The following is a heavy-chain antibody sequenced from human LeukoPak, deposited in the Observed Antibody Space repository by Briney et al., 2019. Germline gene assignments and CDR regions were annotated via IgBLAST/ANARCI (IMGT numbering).Heavy chain of an antibody. J-gene: IGHJ4*02. CDR1: GFTFSSYS. D-gene: IGHD3-22*01. V-gene: IGHV3-21*01. Sequence: GGSLRLFCAASGFTFSSYSMNWVRQAPGKGLEWVSSISSSSSYIYYADSVKGRFTISRDSAKNALYLQMNSLRAEDTAVYYCARVAMIVAKPYDNWGQGTLVTVSS. CDR2: ISSSSSYI. CDR3: ARVAMIVAKPYDN.